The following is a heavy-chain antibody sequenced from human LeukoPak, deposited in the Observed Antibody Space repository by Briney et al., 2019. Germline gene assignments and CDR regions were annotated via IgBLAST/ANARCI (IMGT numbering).Heavy chain of an antibody. J-gene: IGHJ4*02. CDR2: VKGDGITR. Sequence: PGGSLRLSCAASGFTFDNYAMHWVRQAPGKGLERVSLVKGDGITRYYADSVRGRFTISRDNSKTSIYLQMNSLRSEDTALYFCAKDRGSGWDFDYWGQGTLVAV. D-gene: IGHD6-19*01. CDR1: GFTFDNYA. V-gene: IGHV3-43*02. CDR3: AKDRGSGWDFDY.